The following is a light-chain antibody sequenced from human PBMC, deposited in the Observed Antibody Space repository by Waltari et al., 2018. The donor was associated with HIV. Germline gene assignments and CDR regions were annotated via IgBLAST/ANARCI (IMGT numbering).Light chain of an antibody. Sequence: EIVMTQSPATLSVSPGEEATLSCRASQGVSDKLAWYQQKPGQAPRLLIYDASTRATGSPARFSGSGSGTEFTLTISSLQSEDFAVYYCQQYNDWPPPETFGQGTKLDIK. CDR1: QGVSDK. CDR2: DAS. CDR3: QQYNDWPPPET. V-gene: IGKV3-15*01. J-gene: IGKJ2*01.